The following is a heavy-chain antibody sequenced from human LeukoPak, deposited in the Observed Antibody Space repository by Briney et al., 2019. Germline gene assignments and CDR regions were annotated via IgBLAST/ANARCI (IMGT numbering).Heavy chain of an antibody. J-gene: IGHJ4*02. CDR2: ISSSSTYI. CDR3: ANFKLLPASPFDY. V-gene: IGHV3-21*04. D-gene: IGHD2-15*01. Sequence: GGSLRLSCLSSGFIFSSYNMNWVRQAPGKGLEWVASISSSSTYIYYADSVKGRFIISRDNAKNSLYLQMNSLRAEDSAVYYCANFKLLPASPFDYRGQGTLVTVSS. CDR1: GFIFSSYN.